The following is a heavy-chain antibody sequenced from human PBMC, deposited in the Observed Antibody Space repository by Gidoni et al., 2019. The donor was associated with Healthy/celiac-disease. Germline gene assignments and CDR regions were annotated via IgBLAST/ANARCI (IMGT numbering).Heavy chain of an antibody. CDR1: GFTFSSYD. CDR2: IGTAGDT. V-gene: IGHV3-13*01. Sequence: EVQLVESGGGLVRPGGSLRLSCASSGFTFSSYDMPWVRHATGKGLEWVSAIGTAGDTYYPGSVKGRCTISRENAKNSLYLQMNSLRAGDTAVYYCAREASDAFDIWGQGTMVTVSS. J-gene: IGHJ3*02. CDR3: AREASDAFDI.